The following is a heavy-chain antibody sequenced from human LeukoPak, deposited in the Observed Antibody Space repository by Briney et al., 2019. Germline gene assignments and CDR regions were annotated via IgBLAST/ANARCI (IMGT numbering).Heavy chain of an antibody. D-gene: IGHD1-1*01. J-gene: IGHJ4*02. CDR1: GYTFTGYY. CDR2: MNPNSGRT. Sequence: ASVKVSCKASGYTFTGYYMHWVRQAPGQGLEWMGWMNPNSGRTGYAQKFHGRVTMTRDTSKSTAYMELSSLRSEDTAVYYCARGLGNDGIFDYWGQGTLVSVSS. V-gene: IGHV1-8*02. CDR3: ARGLGNDGIFDY.